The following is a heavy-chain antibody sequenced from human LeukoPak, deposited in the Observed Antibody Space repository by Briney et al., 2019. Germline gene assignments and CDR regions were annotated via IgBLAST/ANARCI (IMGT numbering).Heavy chain of an antibody. D-gene: IGHD3-10*01. CDR3: VRHYMVRGPLSYWYFDL. CDR1: GYSISSGYY. V-gene: IGHV4-38-2*01. CDR2: IYHSGST. Sequence: SETLSLTCAVSGYSISSGYYWGWIRQPPGKGLEWIGSIYHSGSTYYNPSLKSRVTISVDTSKNQFSLKLSSVTAADTAAYFCVRHYMVRGPLSYWYFDLWGRGTLVTVSS. J-gene: IGHJ2*01.